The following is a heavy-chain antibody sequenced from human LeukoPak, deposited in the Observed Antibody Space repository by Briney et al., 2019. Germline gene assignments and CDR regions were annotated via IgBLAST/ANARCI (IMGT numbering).Heavy chain of an antibody. CDR1: GSTFSSYE. CDR2: ISSSGSTI. V-gene: IGHV3-48*03. Sequence: PGGSLRLSGAASGSTFSSYEMNWVRQAPGKGLEWVSYISSSGSTIYYADSVKGRFTISRDNAKNSLYLQMNSLRAEDTAVYYCARAWGFGELIFDYWGQGTLVTVSS. CDR3: ARAWGFGELIFDY. J-gene: IGHJ4*02. D-gene: IGHD3-10*01.